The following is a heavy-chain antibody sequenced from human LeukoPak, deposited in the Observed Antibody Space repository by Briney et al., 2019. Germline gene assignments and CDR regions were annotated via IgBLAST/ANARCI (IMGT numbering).Heavy chain of an antibody. CDR3: AKRGGGSYPDV. Sequence: GGSLRLSCAASGFTFSTYSLNWVRQAPGKGLEWVSSISRSSSYIYYADSVKGRFTISRDNAKNSLYLQMNSLRAEDTAVYYCAKRGGGSYPDVWGKGTTVTISS. D-gene: IGHD1-26*01. J-gene: IGHJ6*04. CDR2: ISRSSSYI. CDR1: GFTFSTYS. V-gene: IGHV3-21*01.